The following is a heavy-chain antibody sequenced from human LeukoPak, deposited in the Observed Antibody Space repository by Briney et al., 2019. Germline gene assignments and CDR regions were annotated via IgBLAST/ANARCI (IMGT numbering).Heavy chain of an antibody. D-gene: IGHD6-13*01. CDR3: ARGVTAGPSYYYYYMDV. CDR2: IWYDGSNK. Sequence: GGSLRLSCAASGFTFSSYGMHWGRQAPGKGLELVEVIWYDGSNKYYADSVKGRFTISRDNSKNTLYLQMNSLRAEDTAVYYCARGVTAGPSYYYYYMDVWGKGPTVTVSS. V-gene: IGHV3-33*01. J-gene: IGHJ6*03. CDR1: GFTFSSYG.